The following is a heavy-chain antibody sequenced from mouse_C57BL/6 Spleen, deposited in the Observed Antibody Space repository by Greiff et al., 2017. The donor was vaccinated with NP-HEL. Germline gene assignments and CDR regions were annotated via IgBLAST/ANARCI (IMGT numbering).Heavy chain of an antibody. CDR2: INPSSGYT. J-gene: IGHJ4*01. D-gene: IGHD1-1*01. CDR3: SRDGTYGNSYRYDAMDD. Sequence: VQLQQSGAELAKPGASVKLSCKASGFTFTSYWLHWVNQRPGQGLEWIGYINPSSGYTKYTQKFKDKATLSADNSSSTTYMQLSSLTYEDSAIYKWSRDGTYGNSYRYDAMDDWGQGTSVTVSS. V-gene: IGHV1-7*01. CDR1: GFTFTSYW.